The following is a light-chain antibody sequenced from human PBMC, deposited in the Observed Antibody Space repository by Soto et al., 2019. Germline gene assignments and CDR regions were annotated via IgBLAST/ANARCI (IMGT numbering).Light chain of an antibody. CDR3: QQYNSYSPWT. V-gene: IGKV1-5*01. CDR1: QSVNKW. CDR2: DAS. J-gene: IGKJ1*01. Sequence: DIQMTQSPSSVSARVGGRVRSSWRASQSVNKWLAWFQQKPGKVPKLLIFDASTLQTGVPSRFGGGGSGTEFTLTISGLQPDDFATYYCQQYNSYSPWTFGPGTKVDI.